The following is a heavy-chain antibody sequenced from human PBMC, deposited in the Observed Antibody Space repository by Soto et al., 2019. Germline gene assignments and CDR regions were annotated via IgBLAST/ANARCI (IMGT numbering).Heavy chain of an antibody. CDR2: IYYSGST. J-gene: IGHJ6*02. CDR3: ARDQVYGGNSEDYYYGMDV. D-gene: IGHD4-17*01. Sequence: SETLSLTCTVSGGSVSSGSYYWSWIRQPPGKGLEWIGYIYYSGSTNYNPSLKSRVTISVDTSKNQFSLKLSFVTAADTAVYYCARDQVYGGNSEDYYYGMDVWGQGTTVTVSS. V-gene: IGHV4-61*01. CDR1: GGSVSSGSYY.